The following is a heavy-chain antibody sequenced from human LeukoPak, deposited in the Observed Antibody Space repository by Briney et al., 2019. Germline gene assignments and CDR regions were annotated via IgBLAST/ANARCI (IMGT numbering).Heavy chain of an antibody. J-gene: IGHJ4*02. D-gene: IGHD6-13*01. CDR2: INTNTGNP. V-gene: IGHV7-4-1*02. Sequence: GESLKISCKGSGYSFTSYWIGWVRQAPGQGLEWMGWINTNTGNPTYAQGFTGRFVFSLDTSVSTAYLQISSLKAEDTAVYYCARTSVGQLADFDYWGQGTLVTVSS. CDR3: ARTSVGQLADFDY. CDR1: GYSFTSYW.